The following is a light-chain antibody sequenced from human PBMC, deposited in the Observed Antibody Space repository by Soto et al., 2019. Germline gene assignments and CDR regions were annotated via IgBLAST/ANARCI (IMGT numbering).Light chain of an antibody. CDR2: AAS. CDR3: QQANSFPLT. Sequence: AIQLTQSPSSLSASVGDRVTISCRASQVIGNDLAWYQQKPGKAPRLLIFAASNLQSGVPSRFSGSGSGTDFTLTISRLQPEDFATYYCQQANSFPLTFGQGTRLEI. V-gene: IGKV1-6*01. J-gene: IGKJ5*01. CDR1: QVIGND.